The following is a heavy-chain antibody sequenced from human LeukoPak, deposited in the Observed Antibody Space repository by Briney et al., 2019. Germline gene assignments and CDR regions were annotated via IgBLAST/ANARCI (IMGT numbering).Heavy chain of an antibody. J-gene: IGHJ1*01. CDR2: IYYSGST. V-gene: IGHV4-59*01. CDR3: ARRRYYDSTGYLD. D-gene: IGHD3-22*01. Sequence: SETLSLTCTVSGGSISSYYWSWIRQPPGKGLEWIGYIYYSGSTNYNPSLKSRVTISVDTSKNQFSLKLNSVTAADTAVYCARRRYYDSTGYLDWGQGTLVAVSS. CDR1: GGSISSYY.